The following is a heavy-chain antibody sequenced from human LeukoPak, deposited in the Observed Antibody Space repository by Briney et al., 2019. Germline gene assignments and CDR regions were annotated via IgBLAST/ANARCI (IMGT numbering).Heavy chain of an antibody. J-gene: IGHJ4*02. CDR3: ARGTSDSRVTPTRY. Sequence: GGSLRLSCAASGFTFSSYGMHWVRQAPGKGLEWVAVIWYDGSNKYYADSVKGRFTISRDNSKNTLYLQMNSLRAEDTAVYYCARGTSDSRVTPTRYWGQGTLVTVSS. D-gene: IGHD3-22*01. CDR2: IWYDGSNK. CDR1: GFTFSSYG. V-gene: IGHV3-33*01.